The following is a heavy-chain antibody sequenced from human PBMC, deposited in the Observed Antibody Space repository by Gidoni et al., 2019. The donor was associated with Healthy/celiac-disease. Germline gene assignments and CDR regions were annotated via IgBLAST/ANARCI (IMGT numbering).Heavy chain of an antibody. Sequence: EVQLVESGGGLVQPGGSLRLSCAASGFTFSSYEMNWVRQAPGKGLEWVSYISSSGSTIYYADSVKGRFTISRDNAMNSLYLQMNSLRAEDTAVYYCARSNDFWSGLYGMDVWGQGTTVTVSS. J-gene: IGHJ6*02. D-gene: IGHD3-3*01. V-gene: IGHV3-48*03. CDR1: GFTFSSYE. CDR2: ISSSGSTI. CDR3: ARSNDFWSGLYGMDV.